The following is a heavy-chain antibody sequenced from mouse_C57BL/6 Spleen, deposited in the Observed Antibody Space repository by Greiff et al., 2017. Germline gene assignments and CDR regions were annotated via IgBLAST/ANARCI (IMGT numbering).Heavy chain of an antibody. CDR2: IDPSDSYT. J-gene: IGHJ4*01. CDR1: GYTFTSYW. CDR3: ARSAGAMDY. D-gene: IGHD1-2*01. Sequence: QVQLKQPGAELVMPGASVKLSCKASGYTFTSYWMHWVKQRPGQGLEWIGEIDPSDSYTNYNQKFKGKSTLTVDKSSSTAYMQLSSLTSEDSAVDYCARSAGAMDYWGQGTSVTVSS. V-gene: IGHV1-69*01.